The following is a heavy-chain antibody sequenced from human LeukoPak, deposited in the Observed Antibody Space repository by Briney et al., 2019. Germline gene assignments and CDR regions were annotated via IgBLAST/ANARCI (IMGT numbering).Heavy chain of an antibody. D-gene: IGHD3-22*01. Sequence: SETLSLTCTVSGGSISSYYWSWIRQPAGKGLEWIGRIYTSGSTNYNPSLKSRVTMSVDTSKNQFSLKLSSVTAADTAVYHCARDKPLMFDCYDSSGYYRVDAFDIWGQGTMVTVSS. CDR3: ARDKPLMFDCYDSSGYYRVDAFDI. CDR2: IYTSGST. V-gene: IGHV4-4*07. CDR1: GGSISSYY. J-gene: IGHJ3*02.